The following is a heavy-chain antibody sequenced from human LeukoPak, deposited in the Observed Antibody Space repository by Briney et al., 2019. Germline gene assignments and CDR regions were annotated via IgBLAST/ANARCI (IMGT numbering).Heavy chain of an antibody. J-gene: IGHJ4*02. CDR2: INPSGGST. CDR3: ARAPANKYDSRLSEDY. Sequence: ASVKVSCKASGYTFINYYMHWVRQAPGQGLEWMGIINPSGGSTSYAQKFQGTVTMTRDTSTSTVYMELRSLRSEDTAVYYCARAPANKYDSRLSEDYWGQGTLVTVSS. D-gene: IGHD3-22*01. CDR1: GYTFINYY. V-gene: IGHV1-46*01.